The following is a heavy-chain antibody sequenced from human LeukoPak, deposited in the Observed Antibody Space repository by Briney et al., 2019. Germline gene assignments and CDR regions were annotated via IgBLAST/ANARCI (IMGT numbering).Heavy chain of an antibody. D-gene: IGHD5-18*01. V-gene: IGHV4-59*12. Sequence: SETLSLTCTVSGDSISSFYWSWIRQPPGKGLEWIGYIYSSGSTNYNPSLKSRVTISVDTSKNQFSLKLSSVTAADTAVYYCAKVGIPHTAMVYFFDYWGQGTLVTVSS. CDR1: GDSISSFY. CDR3: AKVGIPHTAMVYFFDY. J-gene: IGHJ4*02. CDR2: IYSSGST.